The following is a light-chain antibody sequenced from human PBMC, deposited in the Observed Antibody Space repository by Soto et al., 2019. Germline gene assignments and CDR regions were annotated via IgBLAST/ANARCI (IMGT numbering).Light chain of an antibody. V-gene: IGKV3-15*01. Sequence: EIVMTQSQPTLSVSPGERAILSCRASQSVSSNLAWYQQRPGQAPRLLIYGASTRATGVPARFSGSGSGTDFTVTISSLQSEDFAVYYCQQYNNWPLGITFGQGTRLEIK. CDR1: QSVSSN. CDR2: GAS. CDR3: QQYNNWPLGIT. J-gene: IGKJ5*01.